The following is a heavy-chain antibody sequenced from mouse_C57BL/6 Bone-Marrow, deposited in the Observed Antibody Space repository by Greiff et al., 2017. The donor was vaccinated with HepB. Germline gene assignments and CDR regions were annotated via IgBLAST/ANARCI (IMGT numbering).Heavy chain of an antibody. D-gene: IGHD2-5*01. Sequence: VQLVESGAELVKPGASVKISCKASGYAFSSYWMNWVKQRPGKGLEWIGQIYPGDGDTNYNGKFKGKATLTADKSSSTAYMQLSSLTSEDSAVYFCASRGSNYDNYAMDYWGQGTSVTVSS. CDR1: GYAFSSYW. J-gene: IGHJ4*01. V-gene: IGHV1-80*01. CDR3: ASRGSNYDNYAMDY. CDR2: IYPGDGDT.